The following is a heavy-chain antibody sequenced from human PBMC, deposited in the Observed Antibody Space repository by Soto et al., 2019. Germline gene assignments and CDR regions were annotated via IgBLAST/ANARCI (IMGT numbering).Heavy chain of an antibody. CDR1: GYTFTGYY. D-gene: IGHD2-2*01. CDR3: ARDIVVVPAAIFWFDP. J-gene: IGHJ5*02. CDR2: INPNSGGT. Sequence: RASVKVSCKASGYTFTGYYMHWVRQAPGQGLEWMGWINPNSGGTNYAQKFQGRVTMTRDTSISTAYMELSRLRSDDTAVYYCARDIVVVPAAIFWFDPWGQGTLVTVSS. V-gene: IGHV1-2*02.